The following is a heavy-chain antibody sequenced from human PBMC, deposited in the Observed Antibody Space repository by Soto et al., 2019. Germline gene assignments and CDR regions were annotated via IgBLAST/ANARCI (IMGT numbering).Heavy chain of an antibody. V-gene: IGHV4-30-4*01. CDR3: ARVVSWVDP. Sequence: QVQLQESGPGLVKPSQTLSLTCTVSGGSISSGNYYWSWIRQPLGKGLEWIGYIHSSGSTYYNPSLQSRLTISIDTSENQVSLRLNSVTAADTAVYYCARVVSWVDPWGQGTLVIVSS. J-gene: IGHJ5*02. CDR2: IHSSGST. CDR1: GGSISSGNYY.